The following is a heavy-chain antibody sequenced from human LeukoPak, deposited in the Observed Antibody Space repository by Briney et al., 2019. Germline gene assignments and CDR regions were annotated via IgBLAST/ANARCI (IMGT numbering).Heavy chain of an antibody. J-gene: IGHJ2*01. D-gene: IGHD2-15*01. V-gene: IGHV1-69*13. Sequence: GASVKVSCKASGGTFSSYAISWVRQAPGQGLEWMGGIIPIFGTANYAQKFQGRVTITADESTSTAYMELSSLRSEDTAVYYCAGGEASLPLASTHWYFDLWGRGTLVTVSS. CDR2: IIPIFGTA. CDR3: AGGEASLPLASTHWYFDL. CDR1: GGTFSSYA.